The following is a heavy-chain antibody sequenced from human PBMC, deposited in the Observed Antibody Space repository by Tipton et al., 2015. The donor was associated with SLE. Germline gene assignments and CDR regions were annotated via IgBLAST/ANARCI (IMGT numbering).Heavy chain of an antibody. V-gene: IGHV3-23*01. J-gene: IGHJ4*02. CDR3: AKGGAVAGTQTFDY. Sequence: SLRLSCTVSGGSISSVDYYWTWIRRPPGKGLEWVSAIGGSAGNTYFADSVKGRFIISRDSSKDTLYLQMNSLRAEDTAVYYCAKGGAVAGTQTFDYWGQGTLVTVSS. D-gene: IGHD6-19*01. CDR1: GGSISSVDYY. CDR2: IGGSAGNT.